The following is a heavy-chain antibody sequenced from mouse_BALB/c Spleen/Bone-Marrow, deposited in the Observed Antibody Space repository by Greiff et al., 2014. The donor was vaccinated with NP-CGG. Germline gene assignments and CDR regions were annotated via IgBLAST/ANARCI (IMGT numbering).Heavy chain of an antibody. V-gene: IGHV5-6-5*01. Sequence: EVQGVESGGGLVKPGGSLKLSCAASGFTFSSYAMSWVRQTPEKRLEWVASISSGGSTYYPDSVKGRFTISRDNARNIPYLQMSSLRSEDTAMYYCAKRGAYGNFWFAYWGQGTLVTVST. CDR3: AKRGAYGNFWFAY. CDR2: ISSGGST. CDR1: GFTFSSYA. J-gene: IGHJ3*01. D-gene: IGHD2-10*02.